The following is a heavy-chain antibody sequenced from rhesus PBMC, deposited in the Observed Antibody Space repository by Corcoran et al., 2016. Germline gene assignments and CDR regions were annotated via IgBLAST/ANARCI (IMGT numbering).Heavy chain of an antibody. CDR2: ISGSSGST. D-gene: IGHD4-23*01. V-gene: IGHV4-165*01. CDR3: ARLSDSNYKYYFDY. J-gene: IGHJ4*01. Sequence: QVQLQESGPGLVKPSETLSLTCAVSGGSFSCSSWGWVRQPPGTGLEWIGYISGSSGSTDYNPSLKSRVTISTDTSKNQFSLKLSSVTAADTAVYYCARLSDSNYKYYFDYWGQGVLVTVSS. CDR1: GGSFSCSS.